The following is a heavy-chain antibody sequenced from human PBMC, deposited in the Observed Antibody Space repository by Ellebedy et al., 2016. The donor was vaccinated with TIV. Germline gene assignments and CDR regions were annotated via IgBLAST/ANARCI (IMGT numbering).Heavy chain of an antibody. J-gene: IGHJ6*02. D-gene: IGHD3-10*02. Sequence: AASVKVSCKASGYTFTSYYMYWVRQAPGQGLEWMGTINPSGGYTTYAQKTQGRVTMTRDTSRSTVYMELNSLRSEDTAVYYCARDFEFMIYVNGGEYYHYALDVWGQGTTVTVAS. CDR3: ARDFEFMIYVNGGEYYHYALDV. CDR1: GYTFTSYY. CDR2: INPSGGYT. V-gene: IGHV1-46*01.